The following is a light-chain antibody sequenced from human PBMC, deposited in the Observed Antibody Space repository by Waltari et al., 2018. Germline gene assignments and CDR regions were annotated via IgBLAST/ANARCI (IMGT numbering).Light chain of an antibody. J-gene: IGKJ4*01. CDR2: GAS. Sequence: EIVMTQSPATLSASPGERVTLSCRASQSVSSKLAWYQQKPGQAPRLLIYGASTRATGIPARFSGSGSGTEFTLTIRSLQSEDFAVYYCQQYNNWLTFGGGTKVEIK. CDR3: QQYNNWLT. V-gene: IGKV3-15*01. CDR1: QSVSSK.